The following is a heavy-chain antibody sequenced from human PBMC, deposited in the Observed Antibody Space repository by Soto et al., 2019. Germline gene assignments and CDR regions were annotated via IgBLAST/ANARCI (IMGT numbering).Heavy chain of an antibody. V-gene: IGHV4-61*01. Sequence: QVQLQESGPGLVKPSETLSLTCTVSGGSVSSGSYYWSWIRQPPGKGLEWIGYIYYSGSTNYNPSLKSRVTISVDTSKNQFSLRLSSVTAADTAVYYCVREARETVGDGYWCDLWGQGTLVTVSS. D-gene: IGHD2-21*02. CDR2: IYYSGST. CDR1: GGSVSSGSYY. J-gene: IGHJ5*02. CDR3: VREARETVGDGYWCDL.